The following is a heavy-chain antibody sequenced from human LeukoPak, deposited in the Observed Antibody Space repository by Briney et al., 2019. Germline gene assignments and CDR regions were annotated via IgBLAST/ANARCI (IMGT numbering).Heavy chain of an antibody. CDR3: AREGTTLWYGMDV. D-gene: IGHD1-1*01. CDR1: GFTFSDYA. Sequence: PGGSLRLSCSASGFTFSDYAMHWVRQAPGKGLEYVSAISSNGGSTYYADSVKGRFTISRDNSKNTLYLQMDSLRAEDTAVYYCAREGTTLWYGMDVWGQGTTVIVSS. CDR2: ISSNGGST. V-gene: IGHV3-64*04. J-gene: IGHJ6*02.